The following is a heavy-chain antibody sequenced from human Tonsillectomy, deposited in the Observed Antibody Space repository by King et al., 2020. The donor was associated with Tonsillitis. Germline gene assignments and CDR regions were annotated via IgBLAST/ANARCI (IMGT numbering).Heavy chain of an antibody. J-gene: IGHJ2*01. D-gene: IGHD2-15*01. V-gene: IGHV4-39*01. Sequence: VQLQESGPGLVKPSETLSLTCTVSGGSISSSSYYWGWIRQPPGKGLEWIGSIYYSGSTYYNPSLKSRVTISVDTSKNQFSLKLSSVTAADTSVYYCARQYIGYCSGGSCYGGDWYFDLWGRGTLVTVSS. CDR3: ARQYIGYCSGGSCYGGDWYFDL. CDR2: IYYSGST. CDR1: GGSISSSSYY.